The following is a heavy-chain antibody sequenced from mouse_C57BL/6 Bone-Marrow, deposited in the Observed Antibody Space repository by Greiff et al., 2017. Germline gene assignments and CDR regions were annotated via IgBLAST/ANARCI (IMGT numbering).Heavy chain of an antibody. CDR1: GFTFSDYY. D-gene: IGHD2-14*01. CDR2: LSNGGGSN. V-gene: IGHV5-12*01. Sequence: EVPLVESGGGLVQPGGSLTISCAASGFTFSDYYLYWVRQHPAKRLEWVAYLSNGGGSNYYQDAVKGRFTISREHAQNTLYVQMSLLNSEYTAIYYCARHTPLTGTAWFAYWGQGTLVTVSA. CDR3: ARHTPLTGTAWFAY. J-gene: IGHJ3*01.